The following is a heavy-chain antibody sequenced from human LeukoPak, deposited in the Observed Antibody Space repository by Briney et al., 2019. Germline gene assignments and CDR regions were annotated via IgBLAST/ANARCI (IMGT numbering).Heavy chain of an antibody. J-gene: IGHJ6*04. Sequence: GGSLRLSCAASGFTFSSYEMNWVRQAPGKGLEWVSYISSSGSTIYYADSVKGRFTISRDNAKNSLYLQMNSLRAEDTAVYYCSELGFNMLGDDWGKGTTVTISS. V-gene: IGHV3-48*03. CDR2: ISSSGSTI. D-gene: IGHD1-7*01. CDR3: SELGFNMLGDD. CDR1: GFTFSSYE.